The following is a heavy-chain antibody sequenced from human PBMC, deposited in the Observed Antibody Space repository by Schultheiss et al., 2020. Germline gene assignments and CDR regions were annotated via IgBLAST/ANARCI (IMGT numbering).Heavy chain of an antibody. CDR1: GFTFSSYA. V-gene: IGHV3-64*04. CDR2: ISSNGGST. Sequence: GGSLRLSCSASGFTFSSYAMHWVRQAPGKGLEYVSAISSNGGSTYYADSVKGRFTISRDNSKNTLYLQMNSLRAEDTAVYYCAKDSRPRGGYCSSTSCYSDYWGKGTLVTGSS. J-gene: IGHJ4*02. CDR3: AKDSRPRGGYCSSTSCYSDY. D-gene: IGHD2-2*01.